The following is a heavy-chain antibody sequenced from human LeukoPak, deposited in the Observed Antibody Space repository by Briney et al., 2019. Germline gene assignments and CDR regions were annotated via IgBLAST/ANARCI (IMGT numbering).Heavy chain of an antibody. Sequence: GGSLRLSCAASAFTFSSYAMHCVRQPPGKWMEWVAVISYDGSNKYYADSVNGRFTISRDNSKNTLYLQMNSLRAEDTAVYYCARDRYYYERSGSINFDYWGQGTLVTVSS. CDR3: ARDRYYYERSGSINFDY. CDR1: AFTFSSYA. J-gene: IGHJ4*02. V-gene: IGHV3-30-3*01. D-gene: IGHD3-22*01. CDR2: ISYDGSNK.